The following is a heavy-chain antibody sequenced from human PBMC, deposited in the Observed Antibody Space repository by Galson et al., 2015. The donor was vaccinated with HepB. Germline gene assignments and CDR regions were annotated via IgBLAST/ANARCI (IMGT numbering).Heavy chain of an antibody. V-gene: IGHV3-23*01. CDR1: GFTFRSYA. CDR3: AKSSKQWLGRGAFDI. CDR2: ISGSGGST. J-gene: IGHJ3*02. D-gene: IGHD6-19*01. Sequence: SLRLSCAASGFTFRSYAMSWVRQAPGKGLEWVSAISGSGGSTYYADSVKGRFTISIDNSKNTLYLQMNSLRAEDTAVYYCAKSSKQWLGRGAFDIWGQGTMVTVSS.